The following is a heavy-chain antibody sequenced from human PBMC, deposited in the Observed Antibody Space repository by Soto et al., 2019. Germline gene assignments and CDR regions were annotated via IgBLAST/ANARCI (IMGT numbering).Heavy chain of an antibody. CDR2: IYYSGST. Sequence: SETLSLTCPVSGGTISSGGYYWSWIRKHPGKGLEWIGYIYYSGSTYYNPSLKSRVTISVDTSKNQFSLKLSSVTAADTAVYYCARSREDIVLMVYPYDAFDIWGQGTMVTVSS. CDR3: ARSREDIVLMVYPYDAFDI. CDR1: GGTISSGGYY. J-gene: IGHJ3*02. D-gene: IGHD2-8*01. V-gene: IGHV4-31*03.